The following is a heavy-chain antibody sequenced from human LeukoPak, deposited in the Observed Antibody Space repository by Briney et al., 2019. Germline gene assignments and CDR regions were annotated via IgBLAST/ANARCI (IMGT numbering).Heavy chain of an antibody. CDR2: IYHSGST. CDR1: GYSISSGYY. J-gene: IGHJ4*02. V-gene: IGHV4-38-2*02. Sequence: SETLSLTCTVSGYSISSGYYWGWIRQPPGKGLEWIGSIYHSGSTYYNPSLKSRVTISVDTSKNQFSLKLSSVTAADTAVYYCALGWYYDSSGYRSFGDYWGQGTLVTVSS. D-gene: IGHD3-22*01. CDR3: ALGWYYDSSGYRSFGDY.